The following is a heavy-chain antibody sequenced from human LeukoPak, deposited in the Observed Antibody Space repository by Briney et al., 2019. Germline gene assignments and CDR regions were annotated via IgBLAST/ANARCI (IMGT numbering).Heavy chain of an antibody. V-gene: IGHV3-30-3*01. Sequence: GRSLRLSCAASGFTFSSYAMHWVRQAPGKGLEWVAVISYDGSNKYYADSVKGRFTISRDNSKNTLYLQMNSLRAEDTAVYYCARESSGYYLDYWGQGTPVTVSS. J-gene: IGHJ4*02. CDR1: GFTFSSYA. D-gene: IGHD3-22*01. CDR3: ARESSGYYLDY. CDR2: ISYDGSNK.